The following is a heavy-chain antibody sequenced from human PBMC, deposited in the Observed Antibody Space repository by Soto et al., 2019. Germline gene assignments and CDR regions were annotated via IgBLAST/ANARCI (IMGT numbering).Heavy chain of an antibody. CDR2: ISGDSTYI. Sequence: EVQLVEAGGSLVKPGESLRLSCAASGFTFNIYAINWVRQAPGKGLEWVSSISGDSTYIYYADSMKGRFTISSDNAENSLCLKMNSLRAEDAGEDYCARGSHNARDWIPGWFGMDVLCQGPTVTVSS. D-gene: IGHD6-19*01. CDR1: GFTFNIYA. J-gene: IGHJ6*02. V-gene: IGHV3-21*01. CDR3: ARGSHNARDWIPGWFGMDV.